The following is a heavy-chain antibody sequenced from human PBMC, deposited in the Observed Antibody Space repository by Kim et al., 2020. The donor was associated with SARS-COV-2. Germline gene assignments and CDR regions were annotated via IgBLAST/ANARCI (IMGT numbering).Heavy chain of an antibody. Sequence: ASVKVSCKASGYSFTSYPIHWVRLAPGQRLEWMGWINPGDGNTKYSQKFQDRVTITRDTSASTAYMELSSLRSEDTAVYYCARPTLGGDYSGSSFRHWGQGTLVTVS. CDR3: ARPTLGGDYSGSSFRH. D-gene: IGHD2-21*02. V-gene: IGHV1-3*01. CDR1: GYSFTSYP. J-gene: IGHJ1*01. CDR2: INPGDGNT.